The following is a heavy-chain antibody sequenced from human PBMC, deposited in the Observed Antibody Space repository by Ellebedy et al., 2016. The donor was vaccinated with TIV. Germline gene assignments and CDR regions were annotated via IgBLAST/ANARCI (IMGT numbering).Heavy chain of an antibody. CDR3: VSSSPVIDY. Sequence: PGGSLRLSCAASGLTFSSYWMHWVRQAPGKGLVWVSRVNSDGSSTTYADSVKGRFTISRDNAEHTLYLQMNSLRGEDTAVYYCVSSSPVIDYWGQGTLVTVSS. CDR2: VNSDGSST. J-gene: IGHJ4*02. D-gene: IGHD6-13*01. CDR1: GLTFSSYW. V-gene: IGHV3-74*01.